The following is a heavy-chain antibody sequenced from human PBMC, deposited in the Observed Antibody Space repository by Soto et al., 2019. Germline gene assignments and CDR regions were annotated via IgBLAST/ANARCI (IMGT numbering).Heavy chain of an antibody. Sequence: EVQLLESGGGFIHPGGSLRLSCAASGFSFSSFAMNWVRQAPGKGMEGVSIISGSADSTFYADSVQGRFTISRDNSKSTLYLQINSLRAEDTAVYYCAKTRGAMIYAISVYGMDVWGQGTTVTVSS. CDR2: ISGSADST. J-gene: IGHJ6*02. CDR3: AKTRGAMIYAISVYGMDV. D-gene: IGHD2-8*01. V-gene: IGHV3-23*01. CDR1: GFSFSSFA.